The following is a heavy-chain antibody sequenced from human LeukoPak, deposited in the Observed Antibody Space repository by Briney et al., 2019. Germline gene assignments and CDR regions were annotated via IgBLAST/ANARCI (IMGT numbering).Heavy chain of an antibody. Sequence: GGSLRLSCAASGFTFSTYAMNWVRQAPGKGLEWVSYISSSSSPTYYADSVQGRFTISRDNAKNSLYLQMNSLRGEDTAVYYCARDDGGYWGQGTLVTVSP. J-gene: IGHJ4*02. CDR3: ARDDGGY. D-gene: IGHD3-16*01. CDR2: ISSSSSPT. CDR1: GFTFSTYA. V-gene: IGHV3-48*01.